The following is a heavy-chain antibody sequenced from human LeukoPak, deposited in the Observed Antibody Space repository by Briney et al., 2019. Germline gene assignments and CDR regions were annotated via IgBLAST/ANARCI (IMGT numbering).Heavy chain of an antibody. J-gene: IGHJ4*02. CDR2: IKQDGSTK. Sequence: PGGSLRLSCAASGFTFTNSWMAWVRQPPGKGLEWVANIKQDGSTKHYADSLKGRFTISRDNPKNSLFLQMNNLRADDTAIYYCTRDTIGSLDYWGQGILVTVAS. CDR3: TRDTIGSLDY. D-gene: IGHD1-26*01. CDR1: GFTFTNSW. V-gene: IGHV3-7*01.